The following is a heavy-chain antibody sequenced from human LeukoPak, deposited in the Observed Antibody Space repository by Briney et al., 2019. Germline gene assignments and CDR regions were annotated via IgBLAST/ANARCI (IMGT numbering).Heavy chain of an antibody. J-gene: IGHJ4*02. CDR3: ARLLGPMIVVAPPDY. D-gene: IGHD3-22*01. CDR2: ISAAGGSL. CDR1: GFSFSDYA. V-gene: IGHV3-23*01. Sequence: GGSLRLSCAASGFSFSDYAMSWVRQAPGKGLEWVSTISAAGGSLYYADSVKGRLTISRDNSKNTLYLQMRSLRVEDTALYYCARLLGPMIVVAPPDYWGQGTLVTVSS.